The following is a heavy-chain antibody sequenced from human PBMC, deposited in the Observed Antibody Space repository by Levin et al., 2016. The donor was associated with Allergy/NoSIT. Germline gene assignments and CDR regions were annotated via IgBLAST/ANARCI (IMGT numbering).Heavy chain of an antibody. CDR2: ISGSST. Sequence: PPGKGLEWVAGISGSSTFYSASVKGRFTISKDISKNTLYLQMNSLRVEDSALYYCATLYSDYNDYWGQGTLVTVSS. CDR3: ATLYSDYNDY. V-gene: IGHV3-23*01. J-gene: IGHJ4*02. D-gene: IGHD4-11*01.